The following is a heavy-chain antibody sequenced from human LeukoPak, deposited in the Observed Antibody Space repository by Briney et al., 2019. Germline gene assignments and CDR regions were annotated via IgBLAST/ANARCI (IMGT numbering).Heavy chain of an antibody. D-gene: IGHD6-13*01. Sequence: GETLILSCADSGITFSTYGRPWVRQAPGKGLEWVAVISHDGSTYYYAASEKRRFTISRDNYKNQLYLQMNSLRTEDTAVYYCAKATGSSWFYFDDWGLGTLVTVSS. V-gene: IGHV3-30*18. CDR3: AKATGSSWFYFDD. CDR2: ISHDGSTY. J-gene: IGHJ4*02. CDR1: GITFSTYG.